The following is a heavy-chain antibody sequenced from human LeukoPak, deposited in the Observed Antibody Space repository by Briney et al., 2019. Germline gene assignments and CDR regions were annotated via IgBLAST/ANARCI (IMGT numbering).Heavy chain of an antibody. CDR3: ARGADSSGYRDAFDI. V-gene: IGHV3-30-3*01. D-gene: IGHD3-22*01. Sequence: GGSLRLSCAASGFTFSSYAMHWVRQAPGKGLEWVAVISYDGSNKCYADSVKGRFTISRDNSKNTLYLQMNSLRAEDTAVYYCARGADSSGYRDAFDIWGQGTMVTVSS. CDR1: GFTFSSYA. CDR2: ISYDGSNK. J-gene: IGHJ3*02.